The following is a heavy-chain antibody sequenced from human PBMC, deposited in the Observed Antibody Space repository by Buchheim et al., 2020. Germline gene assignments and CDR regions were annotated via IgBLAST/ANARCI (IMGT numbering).Heavy chain of an antibody. J-gene: IGHJ4*02. CDR2: IKSESDGGTA. CDR3: ATAPEQYLVRVDDY. Sequence: EVHLVESGGDLVKPGGSLRLSCAASIFPFRNAWMTWVRQAPGKGLEWVGRIKSESDGGTADYATPVKGRFTISRDDSRNTLYLDMNSLKSEDTAVYYCATAPEQYLVRVDDYWGQGTL. V-gene: IGHV3-15*01. D-gene: IGHD2/OR15-2a*01. CDR1: IFPFRNAW.